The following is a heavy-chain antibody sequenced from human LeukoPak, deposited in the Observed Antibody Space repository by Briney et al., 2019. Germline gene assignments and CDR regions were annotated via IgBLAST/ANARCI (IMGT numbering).Heavy chain of an antibody. Sequence: MASETLSLTCTVSGYSISSGYYWGWIRQPPGKGLEWIGSIYHSGSTYYNPSLKSRVTISVDTSKNQFSLKLSSVTAADTAVYYCARRLGYCSGGSCYSRPAELDVWGKGTTVIVSS. CDR3: ARRLGYCSGGSCYSRPAELDV. J-gene: IGHJ6*04. CDR2: IYHSGST. D-gene: IGHD2-15*01. CDR1: GYSISSGYY. V-gene: IGHV4-38-2*02.